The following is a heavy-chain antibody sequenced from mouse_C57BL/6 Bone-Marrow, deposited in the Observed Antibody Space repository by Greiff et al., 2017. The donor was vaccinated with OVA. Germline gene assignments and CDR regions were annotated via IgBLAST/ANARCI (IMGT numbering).Heavy chain of an antibody. CDR2: IYPGSGST. CDR1: GYTFTSYW. CDR3: ARRYYGSSWYFDV. V-gene: IGHV1-55*01. J-gene: IGHJ1*03. D-gene: IGHD1-1*01. Sequence: QVQLQQPGAELVKPGASVTMSCKASGYTFTSYWITWVKQRPGQGLEWIGDIYPGSGSTNYNEKFKSKATLTVDTSSSPAYMQLSSLTSEDSAVYYCARRYYGSSWYFDVWGTGTTVTVSS.